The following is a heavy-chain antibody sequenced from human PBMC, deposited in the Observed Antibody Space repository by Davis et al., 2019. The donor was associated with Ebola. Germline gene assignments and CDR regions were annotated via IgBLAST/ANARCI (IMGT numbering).Heavy chain of an antibody. Sequence: GGSLRLSCAASGFTFSSYEMNWVRQAPGKGLEWISYINTGSNKYYADSVKGRFTISRDNAKHSLYLQMNSLRVEDTAVYYCARVGNYYYMDVWGKGTTVTVSS. J-gene: IGHJ6*03. D-gene: IGHD7-27*01. CDR1: GFTFSSYE. V-gene: IGHV3-48*03. CDR3: ARVGNYYYMDV. CDR2: INTGSNK.